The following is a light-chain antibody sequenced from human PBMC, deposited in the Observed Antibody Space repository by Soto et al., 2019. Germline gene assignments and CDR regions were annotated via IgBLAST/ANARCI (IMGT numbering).Light chain of an antibody. J-gene: IGLJ1*01. CDR3: QSHDSSLSGYV. Sequence: QSVLTQPPSVSGAPGQRVTISCTGSSSNIGAGYDVHWYQQLPGTAPKLLIYGNSNRPSGVPDRFSGSKSGTSASLGITGLQAEDEADYYCQSHDSSLSGYVFGTGTQLTVL. CDR2: GNS. V-gene: IGLV1-40*01. CDR1: SSNIGAGYD.